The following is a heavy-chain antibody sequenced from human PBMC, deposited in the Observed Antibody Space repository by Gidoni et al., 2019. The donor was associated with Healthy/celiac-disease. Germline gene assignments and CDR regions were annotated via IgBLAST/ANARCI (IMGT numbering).Heavy chain of an antibody. D-gene: IGHD2-2*01. J-gene: IGHJ5*02. CDR1: GYTFTGYY. CDR3: ARAGGSSTSFLWFDP. Sequence: QVQLVQSGAEVKKPGASVKVSCKASGYTFTGYYMHWVRQAPGQGLEWMGWINPNSGGTNYAQKFQGRVTMTRDTSISTAYMKLSRLRSDDTAVYYCARAGGSSTSFLWFDPWGQGTLVTVSS. V-gene: IGHV1-2*02. CDR2: INPNSGGT.